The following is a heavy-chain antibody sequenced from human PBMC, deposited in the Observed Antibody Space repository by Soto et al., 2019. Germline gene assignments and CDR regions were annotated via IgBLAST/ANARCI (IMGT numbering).Heavy chain of an antibody. CDR3: ARGRGYTGYGLHHYYVMDV. Sequence: GESLKISCKGSGYSFTSYWIGWVRQMPGKGLEWMGIIYPGDSDTRYSPSLKSRVTISVDTSKNQFYLKLSSVTAADTAVYSCARGRGYTGYGLHHYYVMDVWGQGTTVTVSS. J-gene: IGHJ6*02. V-gene: IGHV5-51*01. CDR1: GYSFTSYW. D-gene: IGHD5-12*01. CDR2: IYPGDSDT.